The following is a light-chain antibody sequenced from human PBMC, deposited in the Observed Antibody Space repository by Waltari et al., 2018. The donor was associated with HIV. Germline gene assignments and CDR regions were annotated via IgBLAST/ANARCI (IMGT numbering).Light chain of an antibody. CDR2: AKN. V-gene: IGLV3-19*01. CDR1: SLRTYY. Sequence: SSELTQDPAVSVALGQTVRITCRGDSLRTYYGSWYQQKPGQAPILVIYAKNYRPSGSPERLSGSNSENTASLFITGAQAEDDADYYCNSRDTSGNRLLFGGGTKLTVI. J-gene: IGLJ3*02. CDR3: NSRDTSGNRLL.